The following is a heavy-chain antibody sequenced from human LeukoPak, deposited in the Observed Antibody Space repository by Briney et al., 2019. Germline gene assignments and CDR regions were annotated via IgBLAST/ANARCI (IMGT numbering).Heavy chain of an antibody. CDR2: IYLGDSDT. J-gene: IGHJ6*02. Sequence: GESLKISCQGSGYSFSTFWIGWVRQMPGKGLEWMGIIYLGDSDTRYSPSFQGQDTISADKSISTAYLQWSSLKASDTAMYYCATEATILNAMDVWGQGTTVTVSS. CDR3: ATEATILNAMDV. CDR1: GYSFSTFW. D-gene: IGHD3-9*01. V-gene: IGHV5-51*01.